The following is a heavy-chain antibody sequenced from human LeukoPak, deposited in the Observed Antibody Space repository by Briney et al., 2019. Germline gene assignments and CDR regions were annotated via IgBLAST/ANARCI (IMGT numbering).Heavy chain of an antibody. V-gene: IGHV4-39*01. D-gene: IGHD2-2*01. Sequence: SETLSLTCTVSGGSISSSRHYWGWIRQSAGKGLEWIGTVYYRANTYYSPSLKSRATISVDTSKNQFSLKVSSVTAADTAVYYCARPLGYCSSVSCYGALWYWGQGTLDTVSS. CDR3: ARPLGYCSSVSCYGALWY. CDR2: VYYRANT. CDR1: GGSISSSRHY. J-gene: IGHJ4*02.